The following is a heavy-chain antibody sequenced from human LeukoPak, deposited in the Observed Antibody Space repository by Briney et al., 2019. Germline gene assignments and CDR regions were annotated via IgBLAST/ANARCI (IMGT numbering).Heavy chain of an antibody. J-gene: IGHJ4*02. CDR3: ARFSSGGSYSYFDY. CDR1: GFTFSSYS. CDR2: ISSSSSYI. D-gene: IGHD1-26*01. Sequence: GGSLRLSCAASGFTFSSYSMNWVRQAPGKGLEWVSSISSSSSYIYYADSVKGRFTISRDNSKNTLYLQMNSLRAEDTAVYYCARFSSGGSYSYFDYWGQGTLVTVSS. V-gene: IGHV3-21*01.